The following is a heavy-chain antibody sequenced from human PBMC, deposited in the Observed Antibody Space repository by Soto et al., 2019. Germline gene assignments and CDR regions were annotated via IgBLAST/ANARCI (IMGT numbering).Heavy chain of an antibody. CDR2: IIPIFGTA. J-gene: IGHJ6*02. D-gene: IGHD5-18*01. CDR1: GGTFSSYA. CDR3: AKDTAILTNVDDGMDV. Sequence: QVQLVQSGAEVKKPGSSVKVSCKASGGTFSSYAISWVRQAPGQGLEWMGGIIPIFGTANYAQKFQGRVTITADESTSTAYMELSSLRSEDTAVYYCAKDTAILTNVDDGMDVWGQGTTVTVSS. V-gene: IGHV1-69*12.